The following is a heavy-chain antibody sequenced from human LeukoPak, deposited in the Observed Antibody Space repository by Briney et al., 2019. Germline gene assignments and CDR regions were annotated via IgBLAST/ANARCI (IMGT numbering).Heavy chain of an antibody. D-gene: IGHD4-17*01. J-gene: IGHJ4*02. CDR2: IYSGGST. CDR3: ARGLTVTAFDY. CDR1: GFTVSSNY. V-gene: IGHV3-53*01. Sequence: GGSLRLSCAASGFTVSSNYMSWVRQAPGKGLEWVSVIYSGGSTYYADSVKGRFTISRDSSKNTLYLQMNSLRAEDTAVYYCARGLTVTAFDYWGQGTLVTVSS.